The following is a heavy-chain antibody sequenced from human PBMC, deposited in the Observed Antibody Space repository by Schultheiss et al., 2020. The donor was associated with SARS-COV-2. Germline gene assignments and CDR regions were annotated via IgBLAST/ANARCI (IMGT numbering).Heavy chain of an antibody. CDR3: LREGTAFPFDY. V-gene: IGHV3-66*03. J-gene: IGHJ4*02. D-gene: IGHD2-21*02. CDR2: IDGSGHT. CDR1: GFTFSDYS. Sequence: GGSLRLSCVASGFTFSDYSMHWVRQAPGKGLEWVSWIDGSGHTYYADSVKGRFTVSRDNSKNTLYLQMSSLRGEDTAMYYCLREGTAFPFDYWGQGTLVTVSS.